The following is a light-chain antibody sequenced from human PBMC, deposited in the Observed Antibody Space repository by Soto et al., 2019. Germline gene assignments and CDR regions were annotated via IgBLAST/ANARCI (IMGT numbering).Light chain of an antibody. V-gene: IGKV3-20*01. CDR1: ESLHSNS. J-gene: IGKJ2*01. CDR3: HQYVTPSYT. CDR2: GVS. Sequence: EIVLTQSPGTLSLSPGERASLSCRASESLHSNSLAWYQQKPGQAPRLRMSGVSSRAAGIPDRFTGSGSGTDFTLTISRLEPEDFAVYYCHQYVTPSYTFGQGTKLESK.